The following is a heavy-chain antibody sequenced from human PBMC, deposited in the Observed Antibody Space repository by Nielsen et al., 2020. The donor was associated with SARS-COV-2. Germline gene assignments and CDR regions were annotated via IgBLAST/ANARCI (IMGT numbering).Heavy chain of an antibody. J-gene: IGHJ6*02. V-gene: IGHV3-30*18. CDR3: AKRRAVFMLTFGGEGAMDV. CDR1: GFTFNNYG. D-gene: IGHD3-16*01. Sequence: GESLKISCAASGFTFNNYGFYWVRQAPGKGLEWVASISYEGSKKSFGDSLTGRFTVSRDTSKTTVYLQMNSLSVEDTAVYHCAKRRAVFMLTFGGEGAMDVWGQGTTVSVSS. CDR2: ISYEGSKK.